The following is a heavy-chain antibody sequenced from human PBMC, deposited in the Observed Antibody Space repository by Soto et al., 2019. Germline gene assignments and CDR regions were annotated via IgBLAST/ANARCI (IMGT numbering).Heavy chain of an antibody. J-gene: IGHJ5*02. CDR3: ARDVDTAMVNWFDP. V-gene: IGHV1-18*01. CDR1: GYTFTSYA. CDR2: ISAYNGNT. D-gene: IGHD5-18*01. Sequence: ASVKVSCKASGYTFTSYAISWVRQAPGQGLEWMGWISAYNGNTNYAQKLQGRVTMTTDTSTSTAYMELRSLRSDDTAVYYCARDVDTAMVNWFDPWGQGTLVTVSS.